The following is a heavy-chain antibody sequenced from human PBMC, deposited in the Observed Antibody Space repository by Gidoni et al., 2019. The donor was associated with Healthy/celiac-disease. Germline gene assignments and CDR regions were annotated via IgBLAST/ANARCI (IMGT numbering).Heavy chain of an antibody. CDR3: ARVVFAYCGGDCYSPDAFDI. Sequence: QVQLVQSGAEVKKPGASVKVSCKASGYTFTSYDINWVRQATGQGLEWMGWMNPNSGNTGYAQKFQGRVTMTRNTSISTAYMELSSLRSEDTAVYYCARVVFAYCGGDCYSPDAFDIWGQGTMVTVSS. CDR2: MNPNSGNT. D-gene: IGHD2-21*02. J-gene: IGHJ3*02. V-gene: IGHV1-8*01. CDR1: GYTFTSYD.